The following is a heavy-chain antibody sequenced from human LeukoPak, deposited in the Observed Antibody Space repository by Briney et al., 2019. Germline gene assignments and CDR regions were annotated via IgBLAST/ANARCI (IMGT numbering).Heavy chain of an antibody. V-gene: IGHV4-30-4*01. J-gene: IGHJ4*02. CDR3: AREVRGYSYGYFDY. D-gene: IGHD5-18*01. Sequence: SQTLSLTCTVSGGSISSGDYYWSWIRQPPGKGLEWIGYIYYSGGTYYNPSLKSRVTISVDTSKNQFSLKLSSVTAADTAVYYCAREVRGYSYGYFDYWGQGTLVTVPS. CDR1: GGSISSGDYY. CDR2: IYYSGGT.